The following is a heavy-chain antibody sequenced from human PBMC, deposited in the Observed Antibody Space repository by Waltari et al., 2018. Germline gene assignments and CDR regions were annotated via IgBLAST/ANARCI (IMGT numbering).Heavy chain of an antibody. V-gene: IGHV3-23*01. CDR2: ISGSGGST. D-gene: IGHD3-16*02. J-gene: IGHJ4*02. Sequence: EVQLLESGGGLVQPGGSLRLSCAASGFTFRSYAMSWVRQAPGKGLEWVSAISGSGGSTYYADSVKGRFTISRDNSKNTLYLQMNSLRAEDTAVYYCAKVPSYIWGSYRHIFDYWGQGTLVTVSS. CDR1: GFTFRSYA. CDR3: AKVPSYIWGSYRHIFDY.